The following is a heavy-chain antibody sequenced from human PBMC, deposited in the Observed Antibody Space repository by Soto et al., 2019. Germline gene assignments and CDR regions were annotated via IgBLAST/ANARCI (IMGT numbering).Heavy chain of an antibody. D-gene: IGHD1-20*01. Sequence: GGSLRLSCAASGFTFSSYAMSWVRQAPGKGLEWVSAISGSGGSTYYADSVKSRLTITKDTSKNQVVLTMTNMDPVDTATYYCAHRNWKALAFDYWGQGTLVTVSS. J-gene: IGHJ4*02. CDR3: AHRNWKALAFDY. V-gene: IGHV3-23*01. CDR2: ISGSGGST. CDR1: GFTFSSYA.